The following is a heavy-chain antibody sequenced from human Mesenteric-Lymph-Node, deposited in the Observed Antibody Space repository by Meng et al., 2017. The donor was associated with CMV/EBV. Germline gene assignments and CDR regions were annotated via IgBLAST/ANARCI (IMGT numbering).Heavy chain of an antibody. V-gene: IGHV3-30*02. CDR1: GFTFSSYG. CDR3: AKDWTWTTSYGMDV. Sequence: GGSLRLSCAASGFTFSSYGMHWVRQAPGKGLEWVAFIRYDGSNKYYADSVKGRFTISRDNSKNTLYLQMNSLRAEDTAVYYCAKDWTWTTSYGMDVWGQGTTVTVSS. J-gene: IGHJ6*02. D-gene: IGHD3/OR15-3a*01. CDR2: IRYDGSNK.